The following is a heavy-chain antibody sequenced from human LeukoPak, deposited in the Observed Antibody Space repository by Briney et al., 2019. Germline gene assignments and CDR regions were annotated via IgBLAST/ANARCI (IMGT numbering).Heavy chain of an antibody. CDR3: ARGIRIYSSSFYYFDY. Sequence: SETLSLTCAVYGGSFSGYYWSWIRQPPGKGLEWIGEINHSGSTNYNPSLKSRVTISVDTSKNQFSLKLSSVTAADTAVYYCARGIRIYSSSFYYFDYWGQGTLATVSS. CDR1: GGSFSGYY. J-gene: IGHJ4*02. CDR2: INHSGST. V-gene: IGHV4-34*01. D-gene: IGHD6-13*01.